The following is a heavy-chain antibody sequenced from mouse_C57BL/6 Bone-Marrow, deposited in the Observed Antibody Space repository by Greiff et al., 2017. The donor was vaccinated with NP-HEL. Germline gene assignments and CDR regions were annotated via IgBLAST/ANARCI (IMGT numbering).Heavy chain of an antibody. V-gene: IGHV2-2*01. CDR2: IWSGGST. D-gene: IGHD1-1*01. CDR3: ARNHYGSSFYWYFDV. J-gene: IGHJ1*03. CDR1: GFSLTSYG. Sequence: VQLQQSGPGLVQPSQSLSITCTVSGFSLTSYGVHWVRQSPGKGLEWLGVIWSGGSTDYNAAFISRLSISKDNSKSQVFFKMNSLQADDTAIYYCARNHYGSSFYWYFDVWGTGTTVTVSS.